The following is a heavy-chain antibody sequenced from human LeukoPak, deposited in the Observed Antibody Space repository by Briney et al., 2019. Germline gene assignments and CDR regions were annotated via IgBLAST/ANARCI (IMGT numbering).Heavy chain of an antibody. V-gene: IGHV4-39*07. D-gene: IGHD2-8*02. CDR3: ARGGGQSGY. J-gene: IGHJ4*02. CDR2: TSYSGNT. CDR1: GGSISSGYY. Sequence: PSETLSLTCSVSGGSISSGYYWGWIRQAPGKGLEWIGITSYSGNTYYNPSLKSRVTISVDTSKNQFSLKLSSVTAADTAVYYCARGGGQSGYWGQGTLVTVSS.